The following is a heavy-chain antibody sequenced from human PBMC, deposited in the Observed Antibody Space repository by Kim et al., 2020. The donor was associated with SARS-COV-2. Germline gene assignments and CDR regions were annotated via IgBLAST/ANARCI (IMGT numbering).Heavy chain of an antibody. D-gene: IGHD5-18*01. Sequence: SETLSLTCAVSGGSISSSNWWSWVRQPPGKGLEWIGEIYHSGSTNYNPSLKSRVTISVDKSKNQFSLKLSSVTAADTAVYYCARKNQGYSYGKGPYYYYYYGMDVWGQGTTVTVSS. CDR1: GGSISSSNW. J-gene: IGHJ6*02. CDR3: ARKNQGYSYGKGPYYYYYYGMDV. V-gene: IGHV4-4*02. CDR2: IYHSGST.